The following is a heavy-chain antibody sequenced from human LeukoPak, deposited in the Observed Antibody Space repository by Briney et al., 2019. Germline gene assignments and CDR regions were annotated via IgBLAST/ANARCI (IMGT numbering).Heavy chain of an antibody. CDR2: IYPGDSDT. CDR3: ARPRTAVLLWFGESQDDAFDI. Sequence: GESLKISCKGSGYSFTSYWIGWVRQMPGKGLEWMGVIYPGDSDTRYSPSFQGQVTISADKSISTAYLQWSSLKASDTAMYYCARPRTAVLLWFGESQDDAFDIWGQGTMVTVSS. D-gene: IGHD3-10*01. V-gene: IGHV5-51*01. CDR1: GYSFTSYW. J-gene: IGHJ3*02.